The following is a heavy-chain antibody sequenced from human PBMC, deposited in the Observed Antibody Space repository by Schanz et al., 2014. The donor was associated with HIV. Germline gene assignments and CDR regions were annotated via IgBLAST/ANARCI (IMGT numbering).Heavy chain of an antibody. CDR1: GFIFSDHF. CDR2: LSGSGSNI. V-gene: IGHV3-11*01. J-gene: IGHJ4*02. CDR3: ARLRGFLWFGDHPYSFDY. D-gene: IGHD3-10*01. Sequence: VQVVESGGGLVQPGGSLRLSCTTSGFIFSDHFMGWVRQAPGKGLEWVSSLSGSGSNIYYADSVKGRFTISRDNGKNSLFLQMNSLRAEDTAVYYCARLRGFLWFGDHPYSFDYWGQGTLVTVSS.